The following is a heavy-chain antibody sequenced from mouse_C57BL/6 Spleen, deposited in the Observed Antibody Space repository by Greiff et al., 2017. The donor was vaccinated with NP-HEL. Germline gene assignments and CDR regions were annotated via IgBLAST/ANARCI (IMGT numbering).Heavy chain of an antibody. CDR2: ISSGSSTI. D-gene: IGHD1-1*01. Sequence: EVKLMESGGGLVKPGGSLKLSCAASRFTFSDYGMHWVRQAPEKGLEWVAYISSGSSTIYYADTVKGRFTISRDNAKNTLFLQMTSLRSEDTAMYYCARSPFIITKGAMDYWGQGTSVTVSS. J-gene: IGHJ4*01. CDR3: ARSPFIITKGAMDY. CDR1: RFTFSDYG. V-gene: IGHV5-17*01.